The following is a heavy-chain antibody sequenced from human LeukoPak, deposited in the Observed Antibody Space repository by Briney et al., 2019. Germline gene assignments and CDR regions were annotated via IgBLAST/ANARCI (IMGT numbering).Heavy chain of an antibody. CDR2: INHSGST. D-gene: IGHD4-11*01. CDR1: GFTFSSYS. Sequence: GSLRLSCAASGFTFSSYSMNWVRQAPGKGLEWIGEINHSGSTNYNPSLKSRVTISVDTSKNQFSLKLSSVTAADTAVYYCARGNLWDYRRYYYYMDVWGKGTTGTVSS. J-gene: IGHJ6*03. CDR3: ARGNLWDYRRYYYYMDV. V-gene: IGHV4-34*01.